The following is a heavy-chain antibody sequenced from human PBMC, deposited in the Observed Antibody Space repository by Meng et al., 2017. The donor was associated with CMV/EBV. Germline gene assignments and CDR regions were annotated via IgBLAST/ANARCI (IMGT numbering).Heavy chain of an antibody. J-gene: IGHJ5*02. V-gene: IGHV3-48*03. CDR2: ISSSGSTI. D-gene: IGHD2-15*01. Sequence: GGSLRLSCAASGFTFSSYEMNWVRQAPGKGLEWVSYISSSGSTIYYADSVKGRFTISRDNAKNSLYLQMNSLRAEDTAVYYCARDHATWFDPWGQGTLVTVSS. CDR1: GFTFSSYE. CDR3: ARDHATWFDP.